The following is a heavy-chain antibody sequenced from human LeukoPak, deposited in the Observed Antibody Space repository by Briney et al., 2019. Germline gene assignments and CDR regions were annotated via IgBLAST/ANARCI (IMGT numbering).Heavy chain of an antibody. CDR3: ARDDTISGSFDY. V-gene: IGHV3-21*01. D-gene: IGHD3-10*01. CDR1: GFTFSSYS. Sequence: GGSLRLSCAASGFTFSSYSMNWLRQAPGKGLEWVSSISSSSSYIYYADSVKGRFTISRDNAKNSLYLQMNSLRAEDTAVYYCARDDTISGSFDYWGQGTLVTVSS. J-gene: IGHJ4*02. CDR2: ISSSSSYI.